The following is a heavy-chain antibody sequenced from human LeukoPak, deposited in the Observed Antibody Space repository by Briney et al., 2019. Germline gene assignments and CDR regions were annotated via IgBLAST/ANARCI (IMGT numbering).Heavy chain of an antibody. CDR1: GFTFDDYA. J-gene: IGHJ4*02. Sequence: GGSLRLSCAASGFTFDDYAMHWVRQAPGMGLEWVSLISGDGGSTYYADSVKGRFTISRDNSKNSLYLQMNRLRTEDTALYYCAKLFGVGAPEQFDYWGQGTLVTVSS. V-gene: IGHV3-43*02. CDR3: AKLFGVGAPEQFDY. CDR2: ISGDGGST. D-gene: IGHD1-26*01.